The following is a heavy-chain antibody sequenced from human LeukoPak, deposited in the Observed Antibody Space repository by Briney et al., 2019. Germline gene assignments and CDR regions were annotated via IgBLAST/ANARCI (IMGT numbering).Heavy chain of an antibody. CDR3: ARGSLRYCSSTSCYTEDRPFDY. CDR2: INQDGSEK. CDR1: GFTFSSYW. D-gene: IGHD2-2*02. J-gene: IGHJ4*02. V-gene: IGHV3-7*01. Sequence: GGSLRLSYAASGFTFSSYWMSWVRQAPGKGLEWVANINQDGSEKYCVDSVKGRFTISRDNAKNSLYLQMNSLRAEDTAVYYCARGSLRYCSSTSCYTEDRPFDYWGQGTLVTVSS.